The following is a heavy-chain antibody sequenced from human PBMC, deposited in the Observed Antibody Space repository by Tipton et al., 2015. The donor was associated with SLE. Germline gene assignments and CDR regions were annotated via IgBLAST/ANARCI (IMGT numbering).Heavy chain of an antibody. CDR2: IYHSGSI. CDR3: AVGYCSSVSCQREYFQH. Sequence: TLSLTCTVSGYSISSGYYWGWIRQPPGKGLEWIGTIYHSGSIYYNPSLKSRVTISVDTSKNQFSLKRNSVTAADTAVYYCAVGYCSSVSCQREYFQHWGQGTLVTVSS. V-gene: IGHV4-38-2*02. D-gene: IGHD2-2*01. J-gene: IGHJ1*01. CDR1: GYSISSGYY.